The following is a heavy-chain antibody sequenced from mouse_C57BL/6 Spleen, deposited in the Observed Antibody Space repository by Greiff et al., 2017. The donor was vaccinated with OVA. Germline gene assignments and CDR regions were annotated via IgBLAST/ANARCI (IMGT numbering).Heavy chain of an antibody. CDR1: GYTFTDYY. D-gene: IGHD4-1*01. J-gene: IGHJ3*01. CDR2: INPNNGGT. CDR3: ACNWEGFAY. V-gene: IGHV1-26*01. Sequence: EVQLQQSGPELVKPGASVKISCKASGYTFTDYYMNWVKQSHGKSLEWIGDINPNNGGTSYNQKFKGKATLTVDKSSSTAYMELRSLTSEDSAVYYCACNWEGFAYWGQGTLVTVSA.